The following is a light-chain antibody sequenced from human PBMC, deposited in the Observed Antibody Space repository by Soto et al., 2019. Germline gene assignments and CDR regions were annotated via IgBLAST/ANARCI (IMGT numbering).Light chain of an antibody. CDR2: DVS. J-gene: IGLJ1*01. CDR1: SSDVAAYNY. V-gene: IGLV2-14*01. Sequence: QSALTQPASVSGSPGQSITIPCTGTSSDVAAYNYVSWYRHHPGKAPKLIIFDVSYRPSGVSDRFSGSKSGNTASLTISGLQAEDEADYYCSSYTRANTPFLFGTGTKVTVL. CDR3: SSYTRANTPFL.